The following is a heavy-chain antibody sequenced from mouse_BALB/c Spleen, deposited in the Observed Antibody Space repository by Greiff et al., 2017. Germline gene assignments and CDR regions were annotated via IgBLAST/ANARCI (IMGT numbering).Heavy chain of an antibody. CDR1: GFTFTDYY. V-gene: IGHV7-3*02. D-gene: IGHD1-2*01. CDR3: ARGMEIHDYGYGWYFDV. CDR2: LRNKANGYTT. J-gene: IGHJ1*01. Sequence: EVQGVESGGGLVQPGGSLRLSCATSGFTFTDYYMSWVRQPPGKALEWLGFLRNKANGYTTEYSASVKGRFTISRDNYQSILYLQMNTLRAEDSATYYCARGMEIHDYGYGWYFDVWGGGTTVTVSS.